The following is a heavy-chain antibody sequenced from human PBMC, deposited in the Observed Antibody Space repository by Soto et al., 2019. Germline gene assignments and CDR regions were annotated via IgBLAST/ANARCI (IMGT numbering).Heavy chain of an antibody. CDR1: GFTFYNYA. D-gene: IGHD4-17*01. CDR2: VSGGGSTT. V-gene: IGHV3-23*01. CDR3: AKVVGMTTVTFDSYYFDY. Sequence: EVQLLESGGGLVQPGGSLRLSCEASGFTFYNYALSWVRQAPGKGLEWVSVVSGGGSTTFYADSVRGRFTISRDNSKNTVYLQMDSLRAEDTAVYYCAKVVGMTTVTFDSYYFDYWGQGNLLTVSS. J-gene: IGHJ4*02.